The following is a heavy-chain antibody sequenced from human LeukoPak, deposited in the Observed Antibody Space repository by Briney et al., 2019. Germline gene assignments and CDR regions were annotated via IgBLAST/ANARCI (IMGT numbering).Heavy chain of an antibody. D-gene: IGHD3-22*01. V-gene: IGHV1-2*02. Sequence: GASLTVSCTPSGYTFTDYYMHWVRPAPGKGLEWMGRINPNSGGTNYAQKFQGRVTMTRDTSISTAYRELSRPRSDDTAVYYCARSPDVVAITTGGFDYWGQGTRVTVTS. CDR1: GYTFTDYY. CDR2: INPNSGGT. J-gene: IGHJ4*02. CDR3: ARSPDVVAITTGGFDY.